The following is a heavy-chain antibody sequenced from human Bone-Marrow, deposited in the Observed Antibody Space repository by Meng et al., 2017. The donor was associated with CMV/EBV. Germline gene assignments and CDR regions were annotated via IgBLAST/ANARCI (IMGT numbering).Heavy chain of an antibody. CDR3: ARPLGHCNRASCYTDYFDY. V-gene: IGHV1-2*02. J-gene: IGHJ4*02. CDR1: FTDHC. CDR2: LNPNTGGT. Sequence: FTDHCMHWVRQSPGQGLEWMGWLNPNTGGTSYAQKFQGRVTMTSDTSINTAYMELSRVRSDDTAVYYCARPLGHCNRASCYTDYFDYWGQGTLVTVSS. D-gene: IGHD2-2*02.